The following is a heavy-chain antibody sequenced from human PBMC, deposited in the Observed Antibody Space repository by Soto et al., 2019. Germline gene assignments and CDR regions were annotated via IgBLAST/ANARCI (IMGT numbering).Heavy chain of an antibody. CDR2: ISYDGSNK. D-gene: IGHD3-10*01. J-gene: IGHJ4*02. CDR3: ARGTPGDY. V-gene: IGHV3-30*03. Sequence: QVQLVESGGGVVQPGRSLRLSCAASGFTFSSYGMHWVRQAPGKGLEWVAVISYDGSNKYYADSVKGRFTISRDNSKNTLYLQMNSLRAEDTDVYYCARGTPGDYWGQGTLVTVSS. CDR1: GFTFSSYG.